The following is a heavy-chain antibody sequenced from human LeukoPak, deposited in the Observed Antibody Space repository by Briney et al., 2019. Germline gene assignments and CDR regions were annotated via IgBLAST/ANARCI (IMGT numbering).Heavy chain of an antibody. Sequence: GASVKVSCKASGYTFTGYYMHWVRQAPGQGLEWMGWINPNSGGTNYAQKFQGRVTMTRDTSISTAYMELSRLRSDDTAVYYCATENPLSFMVRGVILWFDPWGQGTLVTVSS. CDR2: INPNSGGT. J-gene: IGHJ5*02. V-gene: IGHV1-2*02. CDR3: ATENPLSFMVRGVILWFDP. D-gene: IGHD3-10*01. CDR1: GYTFTGYY.